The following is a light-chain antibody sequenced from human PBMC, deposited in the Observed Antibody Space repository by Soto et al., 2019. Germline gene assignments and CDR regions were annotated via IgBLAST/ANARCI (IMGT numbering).Light chain of an antibody. Sequence: EIVMTQSPATLCLSPGERATLSCRASRTVIRNNLAWHQQKPGQTPRLLVYGASNRATGIPDRFSGSGSGTEFTLTISNLQSEDFAVYFCQQYHNWPPITFGQGTRLEIK. J-gene: IGKJ5*01. V-gene: IGKV3D-15*01. CDR3: QQYHNWPPIT. CDR2: GAS. CDR1: RTVIRNN.